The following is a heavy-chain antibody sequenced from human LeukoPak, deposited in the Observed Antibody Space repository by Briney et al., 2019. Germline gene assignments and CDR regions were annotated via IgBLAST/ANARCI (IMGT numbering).Heavy chain of an antibody. CDR2: ISGSGGST. V-gene: IGHV3-23*01. J-gene: IGHJ4*02. CDR3: AKSPFIVVVPAAILGY. Sequence: GGSLRLSCAASGFTFSSYAMSWVRQAPGKGLEWVSAISGSGGSTYYADSVKGRFTISRDNSKNTLYLQMNSLRAEDTAVYYCAKSPFIVVVPAAILGYWGQGTLVTVSS. CDR1: GFTFSSYA. D-gene: IGHD2-2*01.